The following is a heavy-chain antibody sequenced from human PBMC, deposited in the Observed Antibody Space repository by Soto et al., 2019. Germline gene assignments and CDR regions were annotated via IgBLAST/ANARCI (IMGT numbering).Heavy chain of an antibody. J-gene: IGHJ5*02. CDR1: GFTFGDYA. CDR3: TRTGTTSPYNWFDP. Sequence: PGGSLRLSCTASGFTFGDYAMSWFRQAPGKGLEWVGFIRSKAYGGTTEYAASVKGRFTISRDDSKSIAYLQMNSLKTEDTAVYYCTRTGTTSPYNWFDPWGQGTLVTVSS. V-gene: IGHV3-49*03. CDR2: IRSKAYGGTT. D-gene: IGHD1-7*01.